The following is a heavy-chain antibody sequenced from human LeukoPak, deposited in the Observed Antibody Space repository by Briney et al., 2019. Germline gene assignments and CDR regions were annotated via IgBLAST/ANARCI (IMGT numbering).Heavy chain of an antibody. CDR3: ARQDIVVVPAASPTSASRYFDL. Sequence: TSETLSLTCTVSGGPIRSYYWSWLRQPAGKGLEWLGRIYTSGSTNYNPSLKSRVTMSVDTSKNQFSLKLSSVTAADTAVYYCARQDIVVVPAASPTSASRYFDLWGRGTLVTVSS. CDR2: IYTSGST. J-gene: IGHJ2*01. D-gene: IGHD2-2*01. CDR1: GGPIRSYY. V-gene: IGHV4-4*07.